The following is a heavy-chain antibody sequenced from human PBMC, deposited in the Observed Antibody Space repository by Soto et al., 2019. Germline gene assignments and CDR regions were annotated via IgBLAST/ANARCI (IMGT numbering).Heavy chain of an antibody. V-gene: IGHV4-59*01. J-gene: IGHJ6*02. Sequence: SETLSLTCTVSGGSISSYYWSWIRQPPGKGLEWIGYIYYSGSTNYNPSLKSRVTISVXXXXXXFXLXLXXXTAAXTAVYDCARYAVAGYYYYGMDVWGQGTTVTVSS. D-gene: IGHD6-19*01. CDR3: ARYAVAGYYYYGMDV. CDR1: GGSISSYY. CDR2: IYYSGST.